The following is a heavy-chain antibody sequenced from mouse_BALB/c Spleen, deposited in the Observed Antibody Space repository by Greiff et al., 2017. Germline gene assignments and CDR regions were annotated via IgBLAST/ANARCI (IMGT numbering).Heavy chain of an antibody. V-gene: IGHV1-7*01. Sequence: VQLQESGAELAKPGASVKMSCKASGYTFTSYWMHWVKQRPGQGLEWIGYINPSTGYTEYNQKFKDKATLTADKSSSTAYMQLSSLTSEDSAVYYCARWLLGYYAMDYWGQGTSVTVSS. CDR3: ARWLLGYYAMDY. D-gene: IGHD2-3*01. CDR1: GYTFTSYW. J-gene: IGHJ4*01. CDR2: INPSTGYT.